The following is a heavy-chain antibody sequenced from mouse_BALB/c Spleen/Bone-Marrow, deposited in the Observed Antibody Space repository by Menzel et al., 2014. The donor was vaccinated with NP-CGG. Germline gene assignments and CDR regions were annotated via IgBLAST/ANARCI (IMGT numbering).Heavy chain of an antibody. CDR2: IWSDGST. CDR1: GFFLTSYG. J-gene: IGHJ3*01. V-gene: IGHV2-2*02. CDR3: ARRDGYLFAY. D-gene: IGHD2-3*01. Sequence: VKVEESGPGLVQPSQSLSITCTASGFFLTSYGVHWVRQSPGKGLERLGVIWSDGSTDYNAAFISRLNISKDNSKSQIFFKMNSLQPNDTAIYFCARRDGYLFAYWGQGTLVTVSA.